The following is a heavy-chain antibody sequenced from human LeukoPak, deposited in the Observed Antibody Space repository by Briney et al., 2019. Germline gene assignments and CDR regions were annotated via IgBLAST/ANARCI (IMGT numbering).Heavy chain of an antibody. CDR2: ISYDGSNK. Sequence: GRSLRLSCAASGFTFSSYGMHWVRQAPDKGLEWVAVISYDGSNKYYADSVKGRFTISRDNSKNTLYLQMNSLRAEDTAVYYCAKISQGYSYGYYDYWGQGTLVTVSS. D-gene: IGHD5-18*01. CDR3: AKISQGYSYGYYDY. V-gene: IGHV3-30*18. CDR1: GFTFSSYG. J-gene: IGHJ4*02.